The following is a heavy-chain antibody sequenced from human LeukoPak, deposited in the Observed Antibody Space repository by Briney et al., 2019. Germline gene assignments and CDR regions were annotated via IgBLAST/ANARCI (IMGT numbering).Heavy chain of an antibody. CDR1: EFTFSSNS. Sequence: GGSLRLSCAASEFTFSSNSLNWVRQAPGKGLEWVSTISSSSSYIYYADSVKGRFTISRDNAKNSLYLQMNSLRAEDTAVYYCARGYDFWSGAPNFDIWGQGTMVTVSS. J-gene: IGHJ3*02. D-gene: IGHD3-3*01. V-gene: IGHV3-21*01. CDR3: ARGYDFWSGAPNFDI. CDR2: ISSSSSYI.